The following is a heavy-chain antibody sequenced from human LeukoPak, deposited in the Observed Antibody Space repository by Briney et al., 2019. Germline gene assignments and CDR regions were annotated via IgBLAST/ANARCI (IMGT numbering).Heavy chain of an antibody. CDR1: GGSISSYY. V-gene: IGHV4-59*01. D-gene: IGHD3-10*01. CDR2: ISYSGTT. J-gene: IGHJ4*02. Sequence: SETLSLTCTVSGGSISSYYWSWIRQPPGKGLEWIGYISYSGTTNYNPSLKGRVTISVDTSKNHFSLKLTSVTAADTAVYYCAREAYTSGSFGAFDIWGRGTLVTVSS. CDR3: AREAYTSGSFGAFDI.